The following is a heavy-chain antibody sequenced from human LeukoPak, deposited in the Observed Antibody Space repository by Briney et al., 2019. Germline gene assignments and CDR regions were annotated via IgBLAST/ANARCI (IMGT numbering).Heavy chain of an antibody. CDR1: GFTVSSNY. J-gene: IGHJ6*03. CDR2: IYSGGST. D-gene: IGHD3-10*01. V-gene: IGHV3-53*01. Sequence: AGGSLRLSCVASGFTVSSNYMSWVRQAPGKGLEWVSVIYSGGSTYYADSVKGRFTISRDNSKNTLYLQMNSLRAEGTAVYYCASGSGSYRTPYYYMDVWGTGTTVTVSS. CDR3: ASGSGSYRTPYYYMDV.